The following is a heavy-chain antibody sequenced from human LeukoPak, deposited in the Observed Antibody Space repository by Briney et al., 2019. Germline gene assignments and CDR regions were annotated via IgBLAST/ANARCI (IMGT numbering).Heavy chain of an antibody. J-gene: IGHJ4*02. CDR2: IYHSGST. CDR1: GYSISSGYY. V-gene: IGHV4-38-2*02. D-gene: IGHD5-18*01. Sequence: SETLSLTCTVSGYSISSGYYWGWIRQPPGKGLEWIGSIYHSGSTYYNPSLKSRVTISVDTSKNQFSLKLSSVTAADTAVYYCARAFDTAMVDYWGQGTLVTVSS. CDR3: ARAFDTAMVDY.